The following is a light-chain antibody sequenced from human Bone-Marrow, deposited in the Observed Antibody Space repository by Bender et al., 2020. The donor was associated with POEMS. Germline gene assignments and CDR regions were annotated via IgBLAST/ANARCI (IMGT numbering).Light chain of an antibody. V-gene: IGLV2-23*03. CDR3: CSYAGRSTFV. J-gene: IGLJ2*01. CDR2: EGS. CDR1: SSDVGSYNL. Sequence: QSALTQPASVSGSPGQSITISCTGTSSDVGSYNLVSWYQQHPGKAPKLMIFEGSKRPSGVSNRFSGSKSGNTASLTISGLQAEDEADYYCCSYAGRSTFVFGGGAKLTGL.